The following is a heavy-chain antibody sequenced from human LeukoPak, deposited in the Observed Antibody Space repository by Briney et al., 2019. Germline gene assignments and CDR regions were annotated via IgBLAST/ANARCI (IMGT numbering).Heavy chain of an antibody. V-gene: IGHV3-53*01. CDR1: GFTVSHYY. CDR3: AREILAPGKTHDY. CDR2: IYSGGST. J-gene: IGHJ4*02. Sequence: PGGSLRLSCAASGFTVSHYYMTWVRQAPGQGLECVSVIYSGGSTYSADSVKGRFTISRDNSRNMVYLQMSSLRAEDTAVYYCAREILAPGKTHDYWGQGTLVTVSS.